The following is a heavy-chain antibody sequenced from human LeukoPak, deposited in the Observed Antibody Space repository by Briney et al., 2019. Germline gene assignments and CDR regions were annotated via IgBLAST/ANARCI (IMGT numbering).Heavy chain of an antibody. Sequence: PSETLSLTCTVSGGSISSGGYYWSWIRQHPGKGLEWIGYIYYSGSTYYNPSLKSRVTISVDTSKNQFSLKLSSVTAADTAVYCCARVRDDFYGMDVWGQGTTVTVSS. J-gene: IGHJ6*02. CDR2: IYYSGST. D-gene: IGHD3-3*01. V-gene: IGHV4-31*03. CDR3: ARVRDDFYGMDV. CDR1: GGSISSGGYY.